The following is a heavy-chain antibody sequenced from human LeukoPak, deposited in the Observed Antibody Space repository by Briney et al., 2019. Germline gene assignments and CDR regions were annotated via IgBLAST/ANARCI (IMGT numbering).Heavy chain of an antibody. D-gene: IGHD6-19*01. V-gene: IGHV1-46*01. J-gene: IGHJ4*02. CDR2: INPSGGST. Sequence: GASVKVSCKASGYTFTSYYIHWVRQAPGQGLEWMGIINPSGGSTTYAQKFQGRVTMTRDTSIGTAYMDLSSLRSDDTAIYYCARRVFSGWGYYFDYWGQGTLVTVSS. CDR1: GYTFTSYY. CDR3: ARRVFSGWGYYFDY.